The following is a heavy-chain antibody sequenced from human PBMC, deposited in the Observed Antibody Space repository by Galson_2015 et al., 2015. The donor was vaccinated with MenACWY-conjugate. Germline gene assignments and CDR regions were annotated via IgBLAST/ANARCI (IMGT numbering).Heavy chain of an antibody. Sequence: CAISGDSVSSNSATWNWIRQSPSRGLEWLGRTFYRSTWSNDYAVSVKSRMTINPDTSRNQFSLQLNSVTHEDTAVYYCARDGVGNFLAFDVWGQGTMVTVSS. CDR1: GDSVSSNSAT. CDR3: ARDGVGNFLAFDV. CDR2: TFYRSTWSN. J-gene: IGHJ3*01. D-gene: IGHD2-15*01. V-gene: IGHV6-1*01.